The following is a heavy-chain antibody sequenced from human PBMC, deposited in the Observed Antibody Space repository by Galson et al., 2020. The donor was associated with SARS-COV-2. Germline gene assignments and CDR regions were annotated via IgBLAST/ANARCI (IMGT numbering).Heavy chain of an antibody. CDR2: SEIGGKT. CDR3: ARCGGTGCYPFDY. J-gene: IGHJ4*02. D-gene: IGHD2-2*01. CDR1: GFTFSSNA. V-gene: IGHV3-23*01. Sequence: GESLKISCAASGFTFSSNAMSWVRQAPGKGLEWVSSSEIGGKTYYADSVKGRFSTSRDNSKNTLNLQMNSLRVEDTAIYYCARCGGTGCYPFDYWGQGTLVTVSS.